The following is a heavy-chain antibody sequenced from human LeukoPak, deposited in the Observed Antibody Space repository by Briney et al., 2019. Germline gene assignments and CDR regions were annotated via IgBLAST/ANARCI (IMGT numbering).Heavy chain of an antibody. V-gene: IGHV1-69*06. Sequence: EASVKVSCKASGGTFSSYAISWVRQAPGQGLEWMGGIIPIFGTANYAQKFQGRVTITADKSTSTAYMELSSLRSEDTAVYYCARDHSYYGSGSSPRFHPWGQGTLVTVSS. D-gene: IGHD3-10*01. CDR3: ARDHSYYGSGSSPRFHP. J-gene: IGHJ5*02. CDR1: GGTFSSYA. CDR2: IIPIFGTA.